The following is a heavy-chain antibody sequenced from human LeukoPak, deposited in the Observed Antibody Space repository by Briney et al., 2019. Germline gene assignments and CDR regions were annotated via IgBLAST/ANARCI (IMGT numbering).Heavy chain of an antibody. CDR1: GFQLTTYW. D-gene: IGHD1-26*01. CDR2: ISSSSNYI. V-gene: IGHV3-21*01. J-gene: IGHJ4*02. Sequence: GGSLRLSCAASGFQLTTYWMNWVRQAPGKGLEWVSSISSSSNYIYYADSVKGRFTISRDNAKNSLYLQMNSLRAEDTAMYYCARVSYRTSSVDYWGQGTLVTVSS. CDR3: ARVSYRTSSVDY.